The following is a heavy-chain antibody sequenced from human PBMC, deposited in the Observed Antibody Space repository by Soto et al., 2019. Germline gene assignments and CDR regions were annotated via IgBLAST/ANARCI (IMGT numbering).Heavy chain of an antibody. CDR2: ISSSSSTI. V-gene: IGHV3-48*01. J-gene: IGHJ6*03. Sequence: GGSLRLSCAASGFTFSSYSMNWVRQAPGKGLEWVSYISSSSSTIYYADSVKGRFTISRDNAKNSLYLQMNGLRAEDTAVYYCARDYGSGYYYYMDVWGKGTTVTVSS. CDR1: GFTFSSYS. CDR3: ARDYGSGYYYYMDV. D-gene: IGHD3-10*01.